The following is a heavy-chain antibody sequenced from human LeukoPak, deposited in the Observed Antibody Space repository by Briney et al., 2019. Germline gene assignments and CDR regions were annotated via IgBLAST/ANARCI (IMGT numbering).Heavy chain of an antibody. CDR2: INWNGGST. J-gene: IGHJ4*02. V-gene: IGHV3-20*04. CDR3: ARIRGYSYGSGPPFDY. Sequence: SGGSLRLSCAASGFTVSRNYMSWVRQAPGKGLEWVSGINWNGGSTGYADSVKGRFTISRDNAKNSLYLQMNSLRAEDTALYYCARIRGYSYGSGPPFDYWGQGTLVTVSS. CDR1: GFTVSRNY. D-gene: IGHD5-18*01.